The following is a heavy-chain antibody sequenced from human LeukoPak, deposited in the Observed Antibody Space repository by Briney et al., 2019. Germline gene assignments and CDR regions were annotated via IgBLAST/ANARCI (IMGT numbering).Heavy chain of an antibody. J-gene: IGHJ4*02. V-gene: IGHV1-8*01. CDR2: MNPNSGNT. CDR3: ARGLGDDYANDDY. CDR1: GYTFTSYD. Sequence: ASVKVSCKASGYTFTSYDINWVRQAAGQGVEWMGWMNPNSGNTGYAQRFQGRVTMTRNTSISTAYMELSSLRSEDTAVYYCARGLGDDYANDDYWGQGTLVTVSS. D-gene: IGHD4-17*01.